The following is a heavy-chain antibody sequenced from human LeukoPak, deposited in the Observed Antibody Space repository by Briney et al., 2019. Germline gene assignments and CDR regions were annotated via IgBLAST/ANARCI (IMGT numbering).Heavy chain of an antibody. CDR1: GYSFSDYY. D-gene: IGHD6-19*01. CDR2: IRPISGDT. J-gene: IGHJ4*02. CDR3: ASRPDTSVAALWDY. Sequence: ASVKVSCKASGYSFSDYYAHWARQAPGQGLEWMGWIRPISGDTNYAQKFQGRVTMTSDTSISTAYVELRSLRHDDTAVYYCASRPDTSVAALWDYWGQGTLVTVSS. V-gene: IGHV1-2*02.